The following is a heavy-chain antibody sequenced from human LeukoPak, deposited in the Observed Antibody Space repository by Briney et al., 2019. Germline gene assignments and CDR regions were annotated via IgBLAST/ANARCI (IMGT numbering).Heavy chain of an antibody. CDR3: TSIYCSSTSCYCY. D-gene: IGHD2-2*01. CDR2: IRSKANSYAT. CDR1: GFTFSGSA. Sequence: GGSLRLSCAASGFTFSGSAMHWVRQASGKGLEWVGRIRSKANSYATAYAASVKGRFTISRDDSKNTACLQMNSLKTEDTAVYYCTSIYCSSTSCYCYWGQGTLVTVSS. V-gene: IGHV3-73*01. J-gene: IGHJ4*02.